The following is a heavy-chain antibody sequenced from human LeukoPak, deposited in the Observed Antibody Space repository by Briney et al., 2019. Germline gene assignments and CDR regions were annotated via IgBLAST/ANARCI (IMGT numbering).Heavy chain of an antibody. CDR2: ISGSGGST. J-gene: IGHJ4*02. V-gene: IGHV3-23*01. CDR3: AKDPTRMVIAAAGLDY. Sequence: LTGGSLRLSCAASGFTFSSCAMSWVRQAPGKGLEWVSAISGSGGSTYYADSVKGRFTISRDNSKNTLYLQMNSLRAEDTAVYYCAKDPTRMVIAAAGLDYWGQGTLVTVSS. D-gene: IGHD6-13*01. CDR1: GFTFSSCA.